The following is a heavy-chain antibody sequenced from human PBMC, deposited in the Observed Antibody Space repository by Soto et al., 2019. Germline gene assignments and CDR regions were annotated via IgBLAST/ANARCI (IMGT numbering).Heavy chain of an antibody. Sequence: QVQLQESGPGLVKPSETLSLTCSVSDGYVNTGNYYWSWIRQPPGTGLEWIGHIYYIGTTNYNPPLMSRVTISVDTSKNPFSLKVTSVTAADTAVYFCAREEKQLSRYGGDFDYWGQGILVTVSS. J-gene: IGHJ4*02. CDR3: AREEKQLSRYGGDFDY. CDR1: DGYVNTGNYY. D-gene: IGHD3-16*01. CDR2: IYYIGTT. V-gene: IGHV4-61*01.